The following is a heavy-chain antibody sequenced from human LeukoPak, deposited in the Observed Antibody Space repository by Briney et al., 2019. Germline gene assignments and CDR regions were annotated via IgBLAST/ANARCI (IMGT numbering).Heavy chain of an antibody. Sequence: SETLSLTCSVSGDSISNSSYYWGWIRQPPGKGLEWIGSIYYSGSTYYNPSLKSRVTILVDVSKKQFSLKLSSVTAADTAVYFCARVASSGWYFTRAKYYFDYWGQGTLVTVSS. CDR3: ARVASSGWYFTRAKYYFDY. D-gene: IGHD6-19*01. J-gene: IGHJ4*02. CDR2: IYYSGST. CDR1: GDSISNSSYY. V-gene: IGHV4-39*07.